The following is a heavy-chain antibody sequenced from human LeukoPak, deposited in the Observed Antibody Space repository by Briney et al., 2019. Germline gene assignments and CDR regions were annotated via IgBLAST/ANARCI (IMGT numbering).Heavy chain of an antibody. CDR2: ISWNSGSI. D-gene: IGHD6-19*01. CDR3: AKDNRRHYTSGPNPDSLH. Sequence: GGSLRLSCAGSGFIFNNYAMHWVRQPPGKGLEWVSGISWNSGSIDYADSVKGRFTISRDNAKNSLYLQMNSLRVEDTAFYYCAKDNRRHYTSGPNPDSLHWGQGALVTV. J-gene: IGHJ4*02. V-gene: IGHV3-9*01. CDR1: GFIFNNYA.